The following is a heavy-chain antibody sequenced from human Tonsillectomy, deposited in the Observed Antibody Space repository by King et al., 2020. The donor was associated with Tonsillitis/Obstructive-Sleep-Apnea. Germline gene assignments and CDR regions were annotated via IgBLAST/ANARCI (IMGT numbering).Heavy chain of an antibody. CDR2: HYNGGSN. D-gene: IGHD4-17*01. Sequence: QLQESGPGLVKPSETLSLTSTVSGGSISNSSDYWGWIRQPPGKGLEWIGSHYNGGSNYYNPSLKSRVTISVDTSKNQFSLKLSSVTAADTAVYYCTTVTRGIDYWGQGTLGTVSP. V-gene: IGHV4-39*01. CDR1: GGSISNSSDY. CDR3: TTVTRGIDY. J-gene: IGHJ4*02.